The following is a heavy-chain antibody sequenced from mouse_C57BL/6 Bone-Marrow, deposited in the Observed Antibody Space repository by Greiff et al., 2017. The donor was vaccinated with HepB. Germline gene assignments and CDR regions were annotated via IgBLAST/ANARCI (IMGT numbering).Heavy chain of an antibody. D-gene: IGHD2-14*01. J-gene: IGHJ4*01. Sequence: VQLVESGGGLVQPKGSLKLSCAASGFSFNTYAMNWVRQAPGKGLEWVARIRSKSNNYATYYADSVKDRFTISRDDSESMLYLQMNNLKTEDTAMYYCVRHGVLGYAMDYWGQGTSVTVSS. CDR2: IRSKSNNYAT. V-gene: IGHV10-1*01. CDR3: VRHGVLGYAMDY. CDR1: GFSFNTYA.